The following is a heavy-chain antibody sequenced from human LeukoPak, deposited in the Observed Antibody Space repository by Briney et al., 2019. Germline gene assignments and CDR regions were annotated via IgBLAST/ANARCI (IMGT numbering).Heavy chain of an antibody. D-gene: IGHD1-14*01. CDR2: INPSGGST. CDR1: GYTFTSYY. J-gene: IGHJ3*02. V-gene: IGHV1-46*01. Sequence: GASVKVSFKSSGYTFTSYYMHWVRQAPGQGLEWMGIINPSGGSTSYAQKFQGRVTMTRDMSTSTVYMELRRLRSDDTAVYYCARPDEGAFDIWGQGTMVTVSS. CDR3: ARPDEGAFDI.